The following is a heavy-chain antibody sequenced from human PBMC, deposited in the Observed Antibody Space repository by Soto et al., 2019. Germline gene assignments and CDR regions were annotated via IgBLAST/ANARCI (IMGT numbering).Heavy chain of an antibody. V-gene: IGHV3-66*01. J-gene: IGHJ4*02. CDR3: ARVTYCGGDCYYLDY. CDR2: IYSGGST. Sequence: EVQLVESGGGLVQPGGSLRLSCAASGFTVSSNYMSWVRQAPGKGLEWVSVIYSGGSTYHADSVKGRFTISRDNSKNTLYLQMNSLRAEDTAVYYCARVTYCGGDCYYLDYWGQGTLVTVSS. CDR1: GFTVSSNY. D-gene: IGHD2-21*02.